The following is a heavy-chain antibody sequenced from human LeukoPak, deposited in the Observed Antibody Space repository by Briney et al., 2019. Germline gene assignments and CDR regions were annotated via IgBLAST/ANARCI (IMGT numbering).Heavy chain of an antibody. Sequence: GGSLRLSCAASGFTFSSYWMSWVRQAPGKGLELVANIKQDGIEKYYVDSVKGRFTISRDNAKNSVYLQMNSLRAEDTAVYYCATEEGTDYGDYSDAFDIWGQGTMVTVSS. J-gene: IGHJ3*02. CDR1: GFTFSSYW. D-gene: IGHD4-17*01. CDR3: ATEEGTDYGDYSDAFDI. V-gene: IGHV3-7*01. CDR2: IKQDGIEK.